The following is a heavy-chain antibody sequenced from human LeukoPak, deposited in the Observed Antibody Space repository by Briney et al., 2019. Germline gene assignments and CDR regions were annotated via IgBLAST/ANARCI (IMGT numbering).Heavy chain of an antibody. D-gene: IGHD3-10*01. CDR2: INHSGST. J-gene: IGHJ4*02. CDR1: GYSISSGYY. V-gene: IGHV4-38-2*02. Sequence: PSETLSLTCTVSGYSISSGYYWSWIRQPPGKGLEWIGEINHSGSTNYNPSLMSRVTISVDTSKNQFSLKLSSVTAADTAVYFCARQNYGSAPLRYWGQGTLVTVSS. CDR3: ARQNYGSAPLRY.